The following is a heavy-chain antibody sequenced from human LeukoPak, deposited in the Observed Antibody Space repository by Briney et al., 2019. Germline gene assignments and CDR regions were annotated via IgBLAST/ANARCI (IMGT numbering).Heavy chain of an antibody. J-gene: IGHJ6*04. CDR3: ARATAAGYYYYGMDV. CDR1: GYTFTSNG. Sequence: ASVKVSCKASGYTFTSNGISWVRQAPGQGLEWMGWISAYNGNTNYAQKLQGRVTMTTDTSTSTAYMELSSLRSEDTAVYYCARATAAGYYYYGMDVWGKGTTVTVSS. D-gene: IGHD6-13*01. V-gene: IGHV1-18*01. CDR2: ISAYNGNT.